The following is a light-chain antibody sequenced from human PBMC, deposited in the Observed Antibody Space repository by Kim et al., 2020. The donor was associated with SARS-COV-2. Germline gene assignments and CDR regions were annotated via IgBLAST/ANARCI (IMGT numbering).Light chain of an antibody. CDR2: GAS. V-gene: IGKV3-20*01. Sequence: PGERATLSCSASQSVSSSYLAWYQQKAGQAPRLLIYGASSRATGIPDRFSGSGSGTDFTLTISRLEPEDFAVYYCQQYDSSPITFGQGTRLEIK. CDR1: QSVSSSY. J-gene: IGKJ5*01. CDR3: QQYDSSPIT.